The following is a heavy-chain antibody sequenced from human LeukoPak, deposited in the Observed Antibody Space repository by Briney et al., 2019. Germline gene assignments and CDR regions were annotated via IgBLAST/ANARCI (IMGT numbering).Heavy chain of an antibody. CDR1: GGSVSSGSYY. J-gene: IGHJ5*02. CDR2: IYYSGSA. D-gene: IGHD3-10*01. Sequence: SETLSLTCTVSGGSVSSGSYYWRWIRQPPGKGLEWIGYIYYSGSAKYNPSLKSRVTISVYTSKNQFPLMLTSVAAAEAAVYYCARGFGDWGLSWFDPWGQGTLVTVSS. V-gene: IGHV4-61*01. CDR3: ARGFGDWGLSWFDP.